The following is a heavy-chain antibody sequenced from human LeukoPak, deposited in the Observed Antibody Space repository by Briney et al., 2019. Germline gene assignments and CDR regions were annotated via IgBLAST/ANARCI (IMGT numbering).Heavy chain of an antibody. Sequence: SETLSLTCTVSGGSLSSGSYYWSWIRQPAGTGLEWIGRIYTSGSTNYNPSLKSRVTISVDTSKNQFSLKLSSVTAADTAVYYCARDRYYYDSSGYYDHWYFDLWGRGTLVTVSS. CDR1: GGSLSSGSYY. V-gene: IGHV4-61*02. CDR3: ARDRYYYDSSGYYDHWYFDL. J-gene: IGHJ2*01. CDR2: IYTSGST. D-gene: IGHD3-22*01.